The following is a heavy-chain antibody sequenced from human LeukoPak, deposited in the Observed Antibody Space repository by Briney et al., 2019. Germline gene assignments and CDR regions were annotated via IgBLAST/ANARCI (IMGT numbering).Heavy chain of an antibody. CDR1: GFTFSSYW. Sequence: PGGSLRLSCAASGFTFSSYWMSWVRQAPGKGLEWVSSISSSSSYIYYADSVKGRFTISRDNAKNSLYLQMNSLRAEDTAVYYCARDAVDFWSGYNIDYWGQGTLVTVSS. CDR2: ISSSSSYI. CDR3: ARDAVDFWSGYNIDY. V-gene: IGHV3-21*01. D-gene: IGHD3-3*01. J-gene: IGHJ4*02.